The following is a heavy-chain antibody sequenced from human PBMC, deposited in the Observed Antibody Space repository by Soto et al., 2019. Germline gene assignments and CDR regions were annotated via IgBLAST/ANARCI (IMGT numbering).Heavy chain of an antibody. CDR2: ISYDGSNK. CDR1: GFTFSSYG. D-gene: IGHD2-21*02. V-gene: IGHV3-30*18. J-gene: IGHJ2*01. Sequence: GGSLRLSCAASGFTFSSYGMHWVRQAPGKGLEWVAVISYDGSNKYYADSVKGRFTLSRDNSKNTLYLQMNSLRAEDTAVYYCAKGFVYCCGDCHSHFHLWGRGTLVTVSS. CDR3: AKGFVYCCGDCHSHFHL.